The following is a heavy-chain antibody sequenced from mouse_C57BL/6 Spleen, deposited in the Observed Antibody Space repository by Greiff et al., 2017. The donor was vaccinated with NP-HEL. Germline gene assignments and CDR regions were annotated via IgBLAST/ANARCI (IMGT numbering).Heavy chain of an antibody. V-gene: IGHV1-52*01. CDR2: IDPSDSET. Sequence: QVQLQQPGAELVRPGSSVKLSCKASGYTFTSYWMHWVKQRPIQGLEWIGNIDPSDSETHYNQKFKDKATLTVDKSSSTAYMQLSSLTSEDSAVYYCAGYSKRHSHYYAMDYWGQGTSVTVSS. CDR3: AGYSKRHSHYYAMDY. CDR1: GYTFTSYW. D-gene: IGHD2-5*01. J-gene: IGHJ4*01.